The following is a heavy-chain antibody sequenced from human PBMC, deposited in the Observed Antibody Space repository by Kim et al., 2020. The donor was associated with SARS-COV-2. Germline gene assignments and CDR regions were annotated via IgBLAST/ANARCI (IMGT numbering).Heavy chain of an antibody. Sequence: ASVKVSCRASGYTFTDYAMNWVRQAPGQGLEWMGWISTKTGNPIYAQGFTGRFVFYLDTSVSTAYLQISSLKAADTAVYYCARDVLPSEEKYFEFWGQGTLVSVSS. CDR2: ISTKTGNP. CDR3: ARDVLPSEEKYFEF. V-gene: IGHV7-4-1*02. CDR1: GYTFTDYA. J-gene: IGHJ4*02. D-gene: IGHD3-3*01.